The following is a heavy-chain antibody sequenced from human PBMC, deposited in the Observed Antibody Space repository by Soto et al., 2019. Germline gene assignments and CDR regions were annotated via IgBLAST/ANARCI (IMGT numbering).Heavy chain of an antibody. J-gene: IGHJ4*02. V-gene: IGHV4-59*01. CDR2: IYYSGST. D-gene: IGHD5-18*01. CDR1: GGSISSYY. Sequence: QVQLQESGPGLVKPSETLSLTCTVSGGSISSYYWSWIRQPPGKGLEWIGYIYYSGSTNYNPSLKSRVTISVDTSKNQFSLKLSSVTAADTAVYYCAREGRHSYGSIWGQGTLVTVSS. CDR3: AREGRHSYGSI.